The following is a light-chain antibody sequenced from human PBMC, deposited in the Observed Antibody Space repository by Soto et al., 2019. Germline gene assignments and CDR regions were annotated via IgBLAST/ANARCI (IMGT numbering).Light chain of an antibody. V-gene: IGKV3-20*01. Sequence: EIVLTQSPGTLSLSPGERATLSCRASQSVSNNYLAWYQQKPGQAPRLLIYGASNRATGIPDRFSGSGSGTEFTLTIGRLQSEDFAVYYCQKYNNWPPWTFGQGTKVDIK. CDR2: GAS. CDR1: QSVSNNY. J-gene: IGKJ1*01. CDR3: QKYNNWPPWT.